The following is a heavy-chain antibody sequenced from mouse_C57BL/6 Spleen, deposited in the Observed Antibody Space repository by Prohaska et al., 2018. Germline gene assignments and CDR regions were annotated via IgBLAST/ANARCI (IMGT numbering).Heavy chain of an antibody. CDR1: LTISE. CDR3: ARNYRDRYAMDY. D-gene: IGHD3-3*01. Sequence: LTISEIDWVRQSPGKGLEWLGVIWSGGSTDYNADFISRLSISKDNSKSQVFFKMNSLQADDTAIYYCARNYRDRYAMDYWGQGTSVTVSS. J-gene: IGHJ4*01. CDR2: IWSGGST. V-gene: IGHV2-2*01.